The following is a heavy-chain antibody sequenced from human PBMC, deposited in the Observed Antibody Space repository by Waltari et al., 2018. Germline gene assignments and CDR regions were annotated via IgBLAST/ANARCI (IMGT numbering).Heavy chain of an antibody. Sequence: SGFTFRSFGIHWVRQAPGKGLESVAVISYDGSKKYYADSVKGRFTISRDNSNDTLYLQMNTLRPEDTAVYYCAKDGFLEYLYSVFDSWGQGTLVSVSS. V-gene: IGHV3-30*18. CDR1: GFTFRSFG. D-gene: IGHD3-3*01. CDR2: ISYDGSKK. CDR3: AKDGFLEYLYSVFDS. J-gene: IGHJ4*02.